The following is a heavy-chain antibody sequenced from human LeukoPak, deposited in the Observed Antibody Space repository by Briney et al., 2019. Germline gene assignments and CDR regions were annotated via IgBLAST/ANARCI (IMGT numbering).Heavy chain of an antibody. CDR3: AKNAGYSYGLYYFDY. Sequence: GGSLRLSCAASGFTFSSYAMSWVRQAPGKGLEWVSAISGSGGSTYYADSVKGRFTISRDNSKNTLYLQINSLRAEDTAVYYCAKNAGYSYGLYYFDYWGQGTLVTVSS. V-gene: IGHV3-23*01. D-gene: IGHD5-18*01. J-gene: IGHJ4*02. CDR1: GFTFSSYA. CDR2: ISGSGGST.